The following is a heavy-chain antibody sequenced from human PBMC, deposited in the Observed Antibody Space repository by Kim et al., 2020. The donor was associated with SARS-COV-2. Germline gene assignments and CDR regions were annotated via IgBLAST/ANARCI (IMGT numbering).Heavy chain of an antibody. J-gene: IGHJ4*02. CDR3: AKDLLYVPGRGYFDS. Sequence: ADSVRGRFTIPEDNSKNTLFLQMASLRVDDTAVYYCAKDLLYVPGRGYFDSWGQGVLVTVSS. D-gene: IGHD3-10*01. V-gene: IGHV3-23*01.